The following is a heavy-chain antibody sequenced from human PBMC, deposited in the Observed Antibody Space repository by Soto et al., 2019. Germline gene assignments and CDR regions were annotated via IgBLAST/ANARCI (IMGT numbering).Heavy chain of an antibody. CDR3: ARVIGINGSGSLPPPPTFDY. CDR2: IYYSGST. J-gene: IGHJ4*02. CDR1: GGSISSGGYY. D-gene: IGHD3-10*01. V-gene: IGHV4-31*03. Sequence: SETLSLTCTVSGGSISSGGYYWSWIRQHPGKGLEWIGYIYYSGSTYYNPSLKSRVTISVDTSKNQFSLKLSSVTAADTAVYYCARVIGINGSGSLPPPPTFDYWGQGTLVTVSS.